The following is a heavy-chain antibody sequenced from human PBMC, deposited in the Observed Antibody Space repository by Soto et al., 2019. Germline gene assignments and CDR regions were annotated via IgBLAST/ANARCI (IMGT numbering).Heavy chain of an antibody. CDR2: ISGSGGST. V-gene: IGHV3-23*01. D-gene: IGHD6-6*01. CDR1: GFTFSSYA. J-gene: IGHJ4*02. CDR3: AKPLVPYSSSSYFDY. Sequence: EVQLLESGGGLVQPGGSLRLSCAASGFTFSSYAMSWVRQAPGKGLEWVSAISGSGGSTYYADSVKGRFTISRDNSKNTLYLQMNSLRAEDTAVYYSAKPLVPYSSSSYFDYWGQGTLVTVSS.